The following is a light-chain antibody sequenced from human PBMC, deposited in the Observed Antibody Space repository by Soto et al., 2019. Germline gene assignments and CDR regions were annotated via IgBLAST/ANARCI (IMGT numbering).Light chain of an antibody. V-gene: IGKV1-5*01. CDR3: QQYHNYPRT. CDR2: DAS. Sequence: DSQMTQSPSTLSAPIGDRVAMTCRASESIRTWLAWYQHKPGKAPKFLIYDASSLESGVPSRFSGSGSGTEFTLTISNLQPDDFATYFCQQYHNYPRTFGQGTKVDIK. CDR1: ESIRTW. J-gene: IGKJ1*01.